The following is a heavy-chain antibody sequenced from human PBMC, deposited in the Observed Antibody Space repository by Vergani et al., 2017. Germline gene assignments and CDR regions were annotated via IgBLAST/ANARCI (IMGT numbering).Heavy chain of an antibody. CDR1: GFTFSSYW. D-gene: IGHD2-15*01. CDR3: ARGEDIVVVVAATGGWFDP. V-gene: IGHV3-74*01. CDR2: INSDGSST. Sequence: EVQLVESGGGLVQPGGSLRLSCAASGFTFSSYWMHWVRHAPGKGLVWVSRINSDGSSTSYADSVKGRFTISRDNAKNTLYLQMNSLRAEDTAVYYCARGEDIVVVVAATGGWFDPWGQGTLVTVSS. J-gene: IGHJ5*02.